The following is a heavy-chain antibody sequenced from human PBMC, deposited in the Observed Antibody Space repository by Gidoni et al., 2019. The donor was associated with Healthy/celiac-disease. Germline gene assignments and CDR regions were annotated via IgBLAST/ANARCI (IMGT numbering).Heavy chain of an antibody. J-gene: IGHJ4*02. Sequence: EVQLVESGGGLVQPGGSLRLSCAASGFTVSSNYMSWVRQAPGKGLEWVSVIYSGGSTYYADSVKGRFTISRDNSKNTLYLQMNSLRAEDTAVYYCARDDDYGGNSEGYWGQGTLVTVSS. V-gene: IGHV3-66*01. CDR1: GFTVSSNY. CDR2: IYSGGST. CDR3: ARDDDYGGNSEGY. D-gene: IGHD4-17*01.